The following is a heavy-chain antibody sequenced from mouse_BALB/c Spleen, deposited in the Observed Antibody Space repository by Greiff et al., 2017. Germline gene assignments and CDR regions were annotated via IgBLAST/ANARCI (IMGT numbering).Heavy chain of an antibody. Sequence: VQLKESGGGLVQPGGSLKLSCAASGFTFSSYGMSWVRQTPDKRLELVATINSNGGSTYYPDSVKGRFTISRDNAKNTLYLQMSSLKSEDTAMYYCARGGYLLLHYFDYWGQGTTLTVSS. CDR1: GFTFSSYG. CDR3: ARGGYLLLHYFDY. V-gene: IGHV5-6-3*01. D-gene: IGHD1-1*01. J-gene: IGHJ2*01. CDR2: INSNGGST.